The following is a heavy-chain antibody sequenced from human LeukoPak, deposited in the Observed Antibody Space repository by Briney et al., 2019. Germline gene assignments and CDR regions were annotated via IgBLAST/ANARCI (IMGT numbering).Heavy chain of an antibody. CDR1: GFTFSSYS. D-gene: IGHD5-18*01. V-gene: IGHV3-30*18. CDR2: ISYDESNR. Sequence: PGGSLRLSCAASGFTFSSYSMNWVRQAPGKGLEWVAVISYDESNRYYADSVRGRFTISRDISKNTLYLQMNSLRAEDTAVYYCAKGGGYSYGYYSDYWGQGTLVTVSS. J-gene: IGHJ4*02. CDR3: AKGGGYSYGYYSDY.